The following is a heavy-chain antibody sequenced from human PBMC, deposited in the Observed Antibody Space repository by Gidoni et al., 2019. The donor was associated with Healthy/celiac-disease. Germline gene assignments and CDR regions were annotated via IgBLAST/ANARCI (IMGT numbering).Heavy chain of an antibody. Sequence: EVQLVESGGGLVKPGGSLRLSCAASGFTFSSYSMNWVCQAPGKGLEWVSSISSSSSYIYYADSVKGRFTISRDNAKNSLYLQMNSLRAEDTAVYYCARDQYYYDSSGYPVGYYGMDVWGQGTTVTVSS. J-gene: IGHJ6*02. CDR1: GFTFSSYS. D-gene: IGHD3-22*01. V-gene: IGHV3-21*01. CDR3: ARDQYYYDSSGYPVGYYGMDV. CDR2: ISSSSSYI.